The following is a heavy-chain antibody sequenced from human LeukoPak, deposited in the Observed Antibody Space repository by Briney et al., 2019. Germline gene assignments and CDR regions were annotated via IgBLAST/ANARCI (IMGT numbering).Heavy chain of an antibody. CDR1: GFTVSSNY. V-gene: IGHV3-66*01. Sequence: GGSLRLSCAASGFTVSSNYMSWVRQAPGKGLEWVSVIYSGGSTYYADSVKGRFTISRDHSKNTLYLQMNSLKAEDTAVYYCARDPDGYRQGHHFDYWGQGTLVTVSS. CDR2: IYSGGST. CDR3: ARDPDGYRQGHHFDY. J-gene: IGHJ4*02. D-gene: IGHD5-18*01.